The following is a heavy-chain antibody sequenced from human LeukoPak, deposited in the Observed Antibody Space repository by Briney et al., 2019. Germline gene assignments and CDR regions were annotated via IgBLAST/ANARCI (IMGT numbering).Heavy chain of an antibody. CDR3: ARDTAAGTDYYYMDV. J-gene: IGHJ6*03. CDR1: GFTFSSYW. Sequence: GGSLRLSCAASGFTFSSYWMSWVRQAPGKGLEWVANIKQDGSEKYYVDSVKGRFTISRDNAKNSLYLQMNSLRAEDTAVYYCARDTAAGTDYYYMDVWGKGTTVTVSS. V-gene: IGHV3-7*01. CDR2: IKQDGSEK. D-gene: IGHD6-13*01.